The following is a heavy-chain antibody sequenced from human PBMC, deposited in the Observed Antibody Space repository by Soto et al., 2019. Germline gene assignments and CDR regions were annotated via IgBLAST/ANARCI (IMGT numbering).Heavy chain of an antibody. CDR2: IYHSGSN. CDR1: GGSISSGGYS. J-gene: IGHJ4*02. Sequence: QLQLQESGSGLVKPSQTLSLTCAVSGGSISSGGYSWSWIRQPPGKGLEWIGYIYHSGSNYYNPSRKSQVTMSVDRSKNQFSLKLSSVTAADTAVYYCARDLIAGTPDYWGQGTLVTVSS. CDR3: ARDLIAGTPDY. V-gene: IGHV4-30-2*01. D-gene: IGHD1-20*01.